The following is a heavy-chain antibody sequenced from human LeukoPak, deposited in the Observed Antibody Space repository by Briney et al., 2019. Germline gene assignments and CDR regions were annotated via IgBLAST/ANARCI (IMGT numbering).Heavy chain of an antibody. CDR3: ARGMVRGVPGPYFDY. Sequence: VASVKVSCKASGGTFSSYAISWVRQAPGQGLEWMGGIIPIFGTANYAQKFQGRVTITTDESTSTAYMEPSSLRSEDTAVYYCARGMVRGVPGPYFDYWGQGTLVTVSS. J-gene: IGHJ4*02. D-gene: IGHD3-10*01. CDR2: IIPIFGTA. V-gene: IGHV1-69*05. CDR1: GGTFSSYA.